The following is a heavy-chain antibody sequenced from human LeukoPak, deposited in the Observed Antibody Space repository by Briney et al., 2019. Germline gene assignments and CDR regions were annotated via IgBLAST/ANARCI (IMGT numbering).Heavy chain of an antibody. CDR2: ISYDGSNK. Sequence: PGRSLRLSCAASGFTFSSYAMHWVRQAPGKGLEWVAVISYDGSNKYYADSVKGRFTISRDNSKNTLYLQMNSLRAEDTAVYYCVRAANAFDIWGQGTMVTVSS. J-gene: IGHJ3*02. CDR1: GFTFSSYA. V-gene: IGHV3-30*04. CDR3: VRAANAFDI.